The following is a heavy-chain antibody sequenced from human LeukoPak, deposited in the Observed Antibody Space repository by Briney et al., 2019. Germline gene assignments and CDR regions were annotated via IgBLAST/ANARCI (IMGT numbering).Heavy chain of an antibody. V-gene: IGHV3-48*04. D-gene: IGHD6-19*01. CDR1: GFTFSSYS. J-gene: IGHJ4*02. Sequence: GGSLRLSCVASGFTFSSYSMNWVRQAPGKGLEWVSYISSSSGSTIYYADSVKGRFTISRDNAKNSLYLQMNSLRAEDTAVYYCARDSSGWYYFDYWGQGTLVTVSS. CDR2: ISSSSGSTI. CDR3: ARDSSGWYYFDY.